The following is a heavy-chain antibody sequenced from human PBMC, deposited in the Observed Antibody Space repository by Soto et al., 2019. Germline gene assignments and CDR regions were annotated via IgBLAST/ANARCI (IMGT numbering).Heavy chain of an antibody. V-gene: IGHV1-24*01. J-gene: IGHJ6*03. Sequence: ASVKVSCKVSGYTLTELSMHWVRQAPGKGLEWMGGFDPGDGETIYAQKFQGRVTMTEDTSTDTAYMELSSLRSEDTAVYYCATVKYSGYDVRQAGSNYYYYYMVVWGKGTTVTVSS. CDR1: GYTLTELS. CDR3: ATVKYSGYDVRQAGSNYYYYYMVV. D-gene: IGHD5-12*01. CDR2: FDPGDGET.